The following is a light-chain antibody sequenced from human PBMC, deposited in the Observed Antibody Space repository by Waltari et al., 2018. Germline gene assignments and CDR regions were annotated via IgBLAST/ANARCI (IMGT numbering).Light chain of an antibody. V-gene: IGLV1-47*01. CDR3: AAWDDSLSAVP. CDR1: NSTIGSNY. CDR2: KNN. J-gene: IGLJ2*01. Sequence: QSVLTQPPSTSGTPGQRVTISCSGSNSTIGSNYVYWYQQVPGMAPKLLIYKNNQRPSGVPDRFSGSKSGTSASLAISALRSEDEADYYCAAWDDSLSAVPFGGGTKVTVL.